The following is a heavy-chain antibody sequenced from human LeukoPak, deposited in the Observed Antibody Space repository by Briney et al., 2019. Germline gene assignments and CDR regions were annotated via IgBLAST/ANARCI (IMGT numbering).Heavy chain of an antibody. CDR2: IYPGDSDT. CDR1: GYSFTCYW. Sequence: GESLKISCKDSGYSFTCYWIGWVRQMPGKGLEWMGIIYPGDSDTRYSPSFQGQVTISADKSINTAYLQWSSLKASDTAIYYCARRGEAMDPFDYWGQGTLVTVSS. V-gene: IGHV5-51*01. D-gene: IGHD5-18*01. J-gene: IGHJ4*02. CDR3: ARRGEAMDPFDY.